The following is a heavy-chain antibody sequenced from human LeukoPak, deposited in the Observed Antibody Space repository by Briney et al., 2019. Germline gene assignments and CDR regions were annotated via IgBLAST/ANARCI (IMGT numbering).Heavy chain of an antibody. V-gene: IGHV1-18*01. CDR2: ISAYNGNT. D-gene: IGHD6-19*01. CDR3: ARGPSSGWYHTTNDY. CDR1: GYTFTSYG. J-gene: IGHJ4*02. Sequence: ASVKVSCKASGYTFTSYGISWVRQAPGQGLEWMGWISAYNGNTNYAQKLQGRVTMTTDTSTTTAHMELRSLRSDDTAVYYCARGPSSGWYHTTNDYWGQGTLVTVSS.